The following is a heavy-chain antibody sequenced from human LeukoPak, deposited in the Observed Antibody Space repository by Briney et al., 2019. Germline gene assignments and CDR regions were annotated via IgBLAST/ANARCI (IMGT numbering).Heavy chain of an antibody. V-gene: IGHV3-15*01. CDR2: IKSKADGGAK. J-gene: IGHJ4*02. CDR1: RFTFSSAW. Sequence: PGGSLRLSCEASRFTFSSAWMSWVRQAPGKGLEWVGRIKSKADGGAKDYAAPVKGRFSVSRDDSRNIFYLQMDSLKTEDTAVSYCTTAPYDGKDYWGQGTPVTVSS. CDR3: TTAPYDGKDY. D-gene: IGHD4-23*01.